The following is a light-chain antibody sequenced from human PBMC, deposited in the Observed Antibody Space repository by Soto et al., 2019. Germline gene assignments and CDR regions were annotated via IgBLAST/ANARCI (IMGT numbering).Light chain of an antibody. CDR3: QQYDNLIT. CDR1: QDIRNY. V-gene: IGKV1-33*01. Sequence: DIHMPLSPSPLSASVGDRVKITFQAIQDIRNYLNWYQQKPGKAPKLLIYDASNLETEVPSRFSGSGSGTDFTFTISSLQPEDIATYYCQQYDNLITFGQGTRLEIK. CDR2: DAS. J-gene: IGKJ5*01.